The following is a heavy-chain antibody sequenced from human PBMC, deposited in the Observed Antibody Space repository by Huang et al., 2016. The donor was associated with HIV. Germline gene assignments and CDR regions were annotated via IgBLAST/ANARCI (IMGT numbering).Heavy chain of an antibody. CDR1: GFTFSDYY. CDR2: FSSSGSTI. CDR3: ARDHSYGWFDY. Sequence: QVQLVESGGGLVKPGGSLRLSCAASGFTFSDYYMSWIRQDPGKGLGWVSYFSSSGSTIYYADSLKGRFTISRDNAKNALYLQMNSLRAEDTAVYYCARDHSYGWFDYWGQGTLVTVSS. J-gene: IGHJ4*02. D-gene: IGHD5-18*01. V-gene: IGHV3-11*01.